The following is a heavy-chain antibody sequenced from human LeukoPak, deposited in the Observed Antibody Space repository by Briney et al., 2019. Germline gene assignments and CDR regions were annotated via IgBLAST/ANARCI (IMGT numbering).Heavy chain of an antibody. CDR3: AKDKGNWFDP. Sequence: GGSLRLSCAASGFAFSTYTMNWVRQAPGKGLEWVALISNDGRNKYHAESVKGRFTISRDNSKNTLYLQMNSLRAEDTAVYYCAKDKGNWFDPWGQGSLVTVSS. CDR1: GFAFSTYT. J-gene: IGHJ5*02. V-gene: IGHV3-30*04. CDR2: ISNDGRNK.